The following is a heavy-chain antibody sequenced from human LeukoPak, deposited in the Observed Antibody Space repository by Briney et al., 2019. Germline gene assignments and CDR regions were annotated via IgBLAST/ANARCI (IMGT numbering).Heavy chain of an antibody. CDR2: IYYSGST. V-gene: IGHV4-59*01. CDR1: GGSISSYY. D-gene: IGHD2-15*01. J-gene: IGHJ4*02. CDR3: ASQVVVAGTQYFDY. Sequence: PSETLSFTCTVSGGSISSYYWSWTRQPPGKGLEWIGYIYYSGSTNYNPSLKSRVTISVDTSKNQFSLKLSSVTAADTAVYYCASQVVVAGTQYFDYWGQGTLVTVSS.